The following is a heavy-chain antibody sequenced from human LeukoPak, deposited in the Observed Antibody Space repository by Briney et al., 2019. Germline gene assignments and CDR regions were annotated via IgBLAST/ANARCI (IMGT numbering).Heavy chain of an antibody. CDR3: GREGVAGTGLDY. J-gene: IGHJ4*02. CDR2: INPSGGT. V-gene: IGHV1-46*01. CDR1: GYTFSIYN. Sequence: ASVKVSCEASGYTFSIYNMHWVRQAPGQGLEWMGIINPSGGTSYAQNLQGRITMTRDTSTSTLYMELSRLRSEDTAVYYCGREGVAGTGLDYWGQGTLVTVSS. D-gene: IGHD6-13*01.